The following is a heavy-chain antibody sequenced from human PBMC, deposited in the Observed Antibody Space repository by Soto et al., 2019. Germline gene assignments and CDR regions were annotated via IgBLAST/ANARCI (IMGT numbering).Heavy chain of an antibody. CDR1: GFTFGDYA. Sequence: GGSLRLSCTASGFTFGDYAMSWVRQAPGKGLEWVGFIRSKAYGGTKEYAASVKGRFTISRDDSKSIAYLQMNSLKTEDTAVYYCTRERDFDWVSYYGMDVWGQGTTVTVSS. CDR3: TRERDFDWVSYYGMDV. V-gene: IGHV3-49*04. J-gene: IGHJ6*02. D-gene: IGHD3-9*01. CDR2: IRSKAYGGTK.